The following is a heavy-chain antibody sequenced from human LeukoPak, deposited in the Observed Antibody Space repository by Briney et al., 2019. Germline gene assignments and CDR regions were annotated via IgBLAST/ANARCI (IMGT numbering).Heavy chain of an antibody. V-gene: IGHV4-59*11. CDR3: ARDSGYRGSSGWYNWFDP. CDR1: GGSISSHY. J-gene: IGHJ5*02. Sequence: SETLSLTCTVSGGSISSHYWNWIRQPPGKGLEWIGYIYYSGSTNYNPSLKSRVTISVDTSKNQFSLKLSSVTAADTAVYYCARDSGYRGSSGWYNWFDPWGQGTLVTVSS. CDR2: IYYSGST. D-gene: IGHD6-19*01.